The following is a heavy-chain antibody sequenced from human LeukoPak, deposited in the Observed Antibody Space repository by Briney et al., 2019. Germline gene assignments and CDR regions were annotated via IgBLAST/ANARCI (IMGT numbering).Heavy chain of an antibody. J-gene: IGHJ4*02. D-gene: IGHD3-16*01. CDR2: IYSGGST. CDR3: ARGEEELRLGESRAFSPDY. V-gene: IGHV3-66*02. Sequence: GGSLRLSCAASGFTVSSNYMSWVRQAPGKGLEWVPVIYSGGSTYYTNSVKGRFTISRDNSRSTLYLQMNTLRVDDTAVYYCARGEEELRLGESRAFSPDYWGQGTLVTVSS. CDR1: GFTVSSNY.